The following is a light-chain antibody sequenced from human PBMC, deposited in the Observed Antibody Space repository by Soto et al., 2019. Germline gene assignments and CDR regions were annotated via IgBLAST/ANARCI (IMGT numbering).Light chain of an antibody. Sequence: DIQLTQSPSTLSASVGDRVTITCRASQSISSWLAWYQQKPGKAPKFLIYKTSNLESGGPSRFSGRGSGTEFTLTITSRQPDDFAIYYCQYYNNYCWTCGQGTKVQIK. CDR3: QYYNNYCWT. CDR1: QSISSW. J-gene: IGKJ1*01. CDR2: KTS. V-gene: IGKV1-5*03.